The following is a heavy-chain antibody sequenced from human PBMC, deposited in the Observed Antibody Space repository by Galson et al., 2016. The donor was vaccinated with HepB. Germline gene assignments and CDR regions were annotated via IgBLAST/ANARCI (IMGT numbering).Heavy chain of an antibody. V-gene: IGHV1-58*01. CDR1: GFTFTSFA. CDR2: IVVGSGNT. CDR3: AAERVTSSDYYYYYGMDI. Sequence: SVKVSCKASGFTFTSFAVQWVRQARGQRLEWIGWIVVGSGNTNYAQKFQERVTITRDMSTSTAYMELSSLRSEDTAVYYCAAERVTSSDYYYYYGMDIWGRGTTVTVSS. J-gene: IGHJ6*02. D-gene: IGHD2-2*01.